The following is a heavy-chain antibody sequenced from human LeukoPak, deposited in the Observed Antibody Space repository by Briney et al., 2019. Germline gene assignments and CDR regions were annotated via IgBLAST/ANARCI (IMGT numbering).Heavy chain of an antibody. CDR3: ARVLDYYDSSGLAFDY. CDR2: ISSSGSTI. J-gene: IGHJ4*02. CDR1: GFTFSDYY. Sequence: PGGSPRLSCAASGFTFSDYYMSWIRQAPGKGLEWVSYISSSGSTIYYADSVKGRFTISRDNAKNSLYLQMNSLRAEDTAVYYCARVLDYYDSSGLAFDYWGQGTLVTVSS. D-gene: IGHD3-22*01. V-gene: IGHV3-11*01.